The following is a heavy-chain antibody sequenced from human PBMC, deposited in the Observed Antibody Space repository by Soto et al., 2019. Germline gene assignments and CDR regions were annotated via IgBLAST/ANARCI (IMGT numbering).Heavy chain of an antibody. CDR1: GFAFRSYN. Sequence: EVQLVESGGGLVKPGGSLTLSCAGSGFAFRSYNMNWVRQPPGKGLEWVASISSGSSNIYYADSVKGRFTISRDNAKDLLYLQMDSLRAEDSAVYYCASATVVAGTFDFWGQGTLLTVSS. D-gene: IGHD2-15*01. V-gene: IGHV3-21*01. J-gene: IGHJ4*02. CDR2: ISSGSSNI. CDR3: ASATVVAGTFDF.